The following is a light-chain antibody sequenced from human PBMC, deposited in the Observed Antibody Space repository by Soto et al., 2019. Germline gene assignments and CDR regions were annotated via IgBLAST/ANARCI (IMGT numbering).Light chain of an antibody. CDR2: SNN. Sequence: QSVVTQARSASGTRGQRVTISCSGSSSNIGSNTVSWYQQLPGTAPKLLIYSNNQRPSGVPDRFSGSKSGTSASLAIGGLQSEDEGDYYCATWDHSLNGPVFGPGPKLTVL. V-gene: IGLV1-44*01. CDR1: SSNIGSNT. J-gene: IGLJ1*01. CDR3: ATWDHSLNGPV.